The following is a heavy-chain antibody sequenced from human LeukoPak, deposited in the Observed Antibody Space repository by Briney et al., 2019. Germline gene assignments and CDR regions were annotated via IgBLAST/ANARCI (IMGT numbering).Heavy chain of an antibody. V-gene: IGHV3-9*01. CDR3: AKDRTGEFGAFDI. CDR2: ISWNSGSI. D-gene: IGHD7-27*01. CDR1: GFTFDDYA. Sequence: GRSLRLSCAASGFTFDDYAMHWVRQAPGKGLEWVSGISWNSGSIGYADSVKGRFTISRDNAKNSLYLQMNSLRAEDTAVYYCAKDRTGEFGAFDIWGQGTMVTVSS. J-gene: IGHJ3*02.